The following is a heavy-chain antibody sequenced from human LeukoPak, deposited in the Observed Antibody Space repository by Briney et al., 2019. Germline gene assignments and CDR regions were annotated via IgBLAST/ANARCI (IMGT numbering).Heavy chain of an antibody. D-gene: IGHD1-26*01. J-gene: IGHJ4*02. CDR2: IYTSGST. V-gene: IGHV4-4*07. CDR1: GGTISSYS. Sequence: PSETLSLTCTASGGTISSYSWSWVRQPAGKGLEWIGRIYTSGSTNYNASLKSRVSMSVDTSKSQFSLKLSSVTAADTAVFYCARENSGSYREFDYWGQGTLVTVSS. CDR3: ARENSGSYREFDY.